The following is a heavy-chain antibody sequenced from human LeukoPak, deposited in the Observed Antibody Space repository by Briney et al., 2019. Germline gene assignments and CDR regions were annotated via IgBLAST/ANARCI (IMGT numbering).Heavy chain of an antibody. J-gene: IGHJ4*02. CDR2: ISGSGGST. Sequence: PGGSRRLSWAASGFTFSSYAMSWVRQAPGKGLEWVSAISGSGGSTYYADSVKGRFTISRDNSKNTLYLQMNSLRAEDTAVYYCAKYRRPYGSGSYYNYWGQGTLVTVSS. D-gene: IGHD3-10*01. CDR3: AKYRRPYGSGSYYNY. CDR1: GFTFSSYA. V-gene: IGHV3-23*01.